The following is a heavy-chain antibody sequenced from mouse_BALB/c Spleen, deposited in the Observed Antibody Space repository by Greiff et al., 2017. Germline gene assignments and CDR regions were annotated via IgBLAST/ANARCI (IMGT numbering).Heavy chain of an antibody. CDR2: ISSGGGST. CDR1: GFAFSSYD. Sequence: EVKVVESGGGLVKPGGSLKLSCAASGFAFSSYDMSWVRQTPEKRLEWVAYISSGGGSTYYPDTVKGRFTISRDNAKNTLYLQMSSLKSEDTAMYYCARPPTGRGDFDYWGQGTTLTVSS. J-gene: IGHJ2*01. V-gene: IGHV5-12-1*01. D-gene: IGHD4-1*02. CDR3: ARPPTGRGDFDY.